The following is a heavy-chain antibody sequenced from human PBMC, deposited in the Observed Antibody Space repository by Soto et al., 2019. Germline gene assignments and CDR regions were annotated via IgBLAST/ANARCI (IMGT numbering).Heavy chain of an antibody. V-gene: IGHV4-34*01. CDR3: ARTGGMEV. Sequence: QVQLQQWGAGLLKPSETLSLTCAVYGGSFSDYYWSWLRQTPEKGLEWIGEINHSGDTKYNPSLESRVTISVDTSKSQFSLKLNSVTAAATAVYYCARTGGMEVWGQGATVTVSS. CDR2: INHSGDT. CDR1: GGSFSDYY. J-gene: IGHJ6*02.